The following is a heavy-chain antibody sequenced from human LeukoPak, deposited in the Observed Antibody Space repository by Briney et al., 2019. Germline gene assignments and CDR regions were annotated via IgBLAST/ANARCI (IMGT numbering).Heavy chain of an antibody. V-gene: IGHV4-59*01. Sequence: PSETLSLTCTVSGGSISSYYWSWIRQPPGKGLEWVGYIYYSGSTNYNPSLKSRVTISVDTSKNQFSLKLSSVTAADTAVYYCARDAPLRGSETMDYWGQGTLVTVSS. CDR1: GGSISSYY. D-gene: IGHD3-10*01. CDR3: ARDAPLRGSETMDY. CDR2: IYYSGST. J-gene: IGHJ4*02.